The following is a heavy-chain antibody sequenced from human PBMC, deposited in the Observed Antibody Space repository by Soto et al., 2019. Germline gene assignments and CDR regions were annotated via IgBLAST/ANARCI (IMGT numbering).Heavy chain of an antibody. J-gene: IGHJ3*02. Sequence: QVQLVQSGAEVKKPGASVKVSCKASGYTFTSYDINWVRQATGQGLEWMGWVNPNSGNTGYAQKFQGRVTMTRSHSISTAYMELSSLRSEETAVYYCAKTDSDVWSGSWGGGDAFDIWGQGTMVTVSS. V-gene: IGHV1-8*01. CDR1: GYTFTSYD. CDR3: AKTDSDVWSGSWGGGDAFDI. CDR2: VNPNSGNT. D-gene: IGHD3-3*01.